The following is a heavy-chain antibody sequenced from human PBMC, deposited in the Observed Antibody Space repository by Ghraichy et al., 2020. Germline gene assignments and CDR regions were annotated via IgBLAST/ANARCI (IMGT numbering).Heavy chain of an antibody. V-gene: IGHV4-39*07. J-gene: IGHJ4*02. CDR1: GDSIITSSYF. CDR2: IYHNGIT. CDR3: ARALRTIAPAGTLDF. Sequence: SETLSLTCTVSGDSIITSSYFWGWIRQTPGKGLEWIGSIYHNGITYYNPSLKSRVALSVQTSKSQFSLQLSSVTAADTAVYYCARALRTIAPAGTLDFWGAGILVTVSS. D-gene: IGHD6-13*01.